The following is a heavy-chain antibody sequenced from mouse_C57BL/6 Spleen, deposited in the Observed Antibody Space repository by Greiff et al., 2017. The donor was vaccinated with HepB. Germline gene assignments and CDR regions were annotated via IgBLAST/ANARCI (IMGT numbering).Heavy chain of an antibody. D-gene: IGHD2-1*01. Sequence: EVQLQQSGPELVKPGASVKIPCKASGYTFTDYNMDWVKQSHGKSLEWIGDINPNNGGTIYNQKFKGKATLPVAKSSSTAYMELRSLTSEDTAVYYCARGGLDGNYDYYAMDYWGQGTSVTVAS. CDR3: ARGGLDGNYDYYAMDY. J-gene: IGHJ4*01. V-gene: IGHV1-18*01. CDR2: INPNNGGT. CDR1: GYTFTDYN.